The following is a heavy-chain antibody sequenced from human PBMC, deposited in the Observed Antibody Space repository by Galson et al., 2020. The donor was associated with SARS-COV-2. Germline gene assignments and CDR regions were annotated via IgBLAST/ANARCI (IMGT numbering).Heavy chain of an antibody. Sequence: GASLKLYCAASGFPFSNYYMIWVRQRPGQGLEWVATISHLYGFIYYADPMKGRFTISRDNAKNSLSLQMNDLRADDTAVYYCARGWTAVGSYNWFDPWGQGTLVTVSS. J-gene: IGHJ5*02. CDR3: ARGWTAVGSYNWFDP. CDR2: ISHLYGFI. CDR1: GFPFSNYY. V-gene: IGHV3-21*06. D-gene: IGHD6-13*01.